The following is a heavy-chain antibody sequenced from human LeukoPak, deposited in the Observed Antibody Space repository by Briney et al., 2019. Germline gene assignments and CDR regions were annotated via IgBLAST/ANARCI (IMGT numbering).Heavy chain of an antibody. V-gene: IGHV3-21*01. CDR1: GFTFSSYS. Sequence: GGSLRLSCAASGFTFSSYSMNWVRQAPGKGLEGVSSISSSSSYIYYADSVKGRFTISRDNAKNSLYLQMNSLRAEDTAVYYCARLGSGSYKTGFDYWGQGTLVTVSS. D-gene: IGHD1-26*01. CDR3: ARLGSGSYKTGFDY. CDR2: ISSSSSYI. J-gene: IGHJ4*02.